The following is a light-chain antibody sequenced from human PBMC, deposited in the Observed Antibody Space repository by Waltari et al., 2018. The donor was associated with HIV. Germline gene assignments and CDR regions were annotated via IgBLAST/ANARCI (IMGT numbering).Light chain of an antibody. CDR1: QSISTY. V-gene: IGKV1-39*01. CDR2: GAS. Sequence: DIQLTQSPPSLPASVGDRVTLTCRASQSISTYVNWYQQKPGRAPSLLIFGASNVQTGVPSRFSGSGSGTLFRLTISALQPEDYATYFCQQTYVFPRTFGQGTTVDVK. CDR3: QQTYVFPRT. J-gene: IGKJ1*01.